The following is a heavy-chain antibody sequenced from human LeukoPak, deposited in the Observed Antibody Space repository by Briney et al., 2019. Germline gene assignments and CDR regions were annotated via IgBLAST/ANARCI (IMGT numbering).Heavy chain of an antibody. V-gene: IGHV3-74*01. CDR1: GFTFSTYA. D-gene: IGHD4-23*01. CDR3: ARGRPHGNDY. CDR2: IASDGSST. J-gene: IGHJ4*02. Sequence: GGSLRLSCAASGFTFSTYAMNWVRQAPGKGLVWVSRIASDGSSTTYADSVKGRFSISRDNAKNTLYLQMNSLRVEDTAVYYCARGRPHGNDYWGQGTLVTVSS.